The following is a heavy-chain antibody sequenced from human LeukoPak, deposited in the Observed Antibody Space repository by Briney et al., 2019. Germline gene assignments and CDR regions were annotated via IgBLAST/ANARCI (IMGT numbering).Heavy chain of an antibody. CDR3: ARQSRDGDYIAKLFDY. CDR1: GGSLSDYY. D-gene: IGHD4-17*01. J-gene: IGHJ4*02. Sequence: SETLSLTCTVSGGSLSDYYWSWIRQPPGKGLEWIGYIYYSGSINYNPSLKSRVTISVDMSKNQFSLQLSSVTAADTAVYYCARQSRDGDYIAKLFDYWGQGTLVAVSS. CDR2: IYYSGSI. V-gene: IGHV4-59*08.